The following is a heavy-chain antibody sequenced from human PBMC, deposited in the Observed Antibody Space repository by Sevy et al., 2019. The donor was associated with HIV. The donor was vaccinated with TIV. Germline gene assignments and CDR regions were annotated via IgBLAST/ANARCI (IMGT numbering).Heavy chain of an antibody. J-gene: IGHJ3*02. CDR3: ATGSVAFDI. CDR2: ISTEGRSA. V-gene: IGHV3-74*01. Sequence: GGSLRLYCAASGFTFSNYWIHWVRQTPGKGLVWVSRISTEGRSATYAQSLKGRFTIYRDNAKNTLYLQMNSLRAEDTAVYYCATGSVAFDIWGQGTMVTVSS. D-gene: IGHD3-3*01. CDR1: GFTFSNYW.